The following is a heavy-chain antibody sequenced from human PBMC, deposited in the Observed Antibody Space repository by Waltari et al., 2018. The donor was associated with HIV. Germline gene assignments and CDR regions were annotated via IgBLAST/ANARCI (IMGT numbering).Heavy chain of an antibody. CDR2: IYSGGST. Sequence: EVQLVQSGGGLIQPGGSLRLSCAASGFTVSSNYMSWVRQAPGQGVEWVSVIYSGGSTFYADSVQGRFTISRDNAKNTLFLQLNSRRAEDTAVYYCARDRGDSFFPYWGQGPLVTVSS. CDR3: ARDRGDSFFPY. D-gene: IGHD5-18*01. V-gene: IGHV3-53*01. J-gene: IGHJ4*02. CDR1: GFTVSSNY.